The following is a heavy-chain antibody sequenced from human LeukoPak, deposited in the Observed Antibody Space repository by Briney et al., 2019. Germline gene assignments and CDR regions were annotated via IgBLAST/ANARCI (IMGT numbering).Heavy chain of an antibody. V-gene: IGHV3-30*02. CDR3: SKDLGVLWCFP. D-gene: IGHD4/OR15-4a*01. CDR2: IRYDGSNK. CDR1: GFTFSSDG. Sequence: GGALRLSCAASGFTFSSDGMHWVRQAPGKGLEWVAFIRYDGSNKYYADSVKGRFTISRENSKNTLYLQMNSLRAGDTAVYYCSKDLGVLWCFPCGEGALVTVSS. J-gene: IGHJ5*02.